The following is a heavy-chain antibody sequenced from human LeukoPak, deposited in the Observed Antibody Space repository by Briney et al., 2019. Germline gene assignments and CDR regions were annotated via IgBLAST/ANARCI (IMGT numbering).Heavy chain of an antibody. CDR1: DYSIRSGYY. V-gene: IGHV4-38-2*02. CDR3: ARRQVPYDYVWGSYRYTFDY. D-gene: IGHD3-16*02. CDR2: MYHSGST. J-gene: IGHJ4*02. Sequence: NSSETLSLTCTVSDYSIRSGYYWGWIRQPPGKGLEWIGSMYHSGSTYYNPSLKSRATISVDTSKNQFSLKLSSVTAADTAVYYCARRQVPYDYVWGSYRYTFDYWGQGTLVTVSS.